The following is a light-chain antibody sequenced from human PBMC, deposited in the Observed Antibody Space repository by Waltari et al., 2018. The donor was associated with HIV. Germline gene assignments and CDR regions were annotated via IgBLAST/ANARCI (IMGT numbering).Light chain of an antibody. Sequence: QPKTPQAPPASKTPGQRITMSCSWSNSNIGNTYIYWYQQSPGAAPRLVMARNDRRPAGVPDRFSGTKSGTSAFLAITDLRLDDEATYVCASWDDNLRHWVFGGGTKLTVL. CDR2: RND. V-gene: IGLV1-47*01. CDR3: ASWDDNLRHWV. CDR1: NSNIGNTY. J-gene: IGLJ3*02.